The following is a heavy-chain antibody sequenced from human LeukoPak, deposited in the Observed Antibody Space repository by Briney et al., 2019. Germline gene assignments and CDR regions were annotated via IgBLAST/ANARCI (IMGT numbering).Heavy chain of an antibody. V-gene: IGHV3-23*01. CDR1: GFTFSSYA. CDR3: AKDRHPNTSPAD. CDR2: ISGSGGST. Sequence: QPGGSLRLSCAASGFTFSSYAMSWVRQAPGKGLGWVSAISGSGGSTYYAASVKGRFTISRDNSKNTLYLQMNSLRAEDTAVYYCAKDRHPNTSPADWGQGTLVTVSS. D-gene: IGHD6-6*01. J-gene: IGHJ4*02.